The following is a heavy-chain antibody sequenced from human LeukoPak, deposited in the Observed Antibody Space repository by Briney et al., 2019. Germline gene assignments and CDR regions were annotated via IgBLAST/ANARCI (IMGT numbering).Heavy chain of an antibody. CDR2: TYYRSKWYN. D-gene: IGHD3-3*01. V-gene: IGHV6-1*01. CDR3: AREPEGLIRFYYFDY. Sequence: SQTLSLTFAISGDSVSSNSAAWNWIRQSPSRGLEWLGRTYYRSKWYNDYAVSVRSRIIINPDTSKNQFSLQLNSVTPEDTAVYYCAREPEGLIRFYYFDYWGQGTLVTVSS. CDR1: GDSVSSNSAA. J-gene: IGHJ4*02.